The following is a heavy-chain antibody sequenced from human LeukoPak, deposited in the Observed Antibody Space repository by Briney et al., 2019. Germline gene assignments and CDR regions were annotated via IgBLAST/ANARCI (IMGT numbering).Heavy chain of an antibody. CDR3: ARHELRRRGSGYYYANFSDWFDP. Sequence: PGESLKISCKGSGYSFTSYWIAWVRQMPGKGLEWMGIIYPGDSDTRYSPSFQGQVTISADKSISTAYLQWSSLKASDTAMYYCARHELRRRGSGYYYANFSDWFDPWGQGTLVTVSS. CDR1: GYSFTSYW. CDR2: IYPGDSDT. V-gene: IGHV5-51*01. J-gene: IGHJ5*02. D-gene: IGHD3-22*01.